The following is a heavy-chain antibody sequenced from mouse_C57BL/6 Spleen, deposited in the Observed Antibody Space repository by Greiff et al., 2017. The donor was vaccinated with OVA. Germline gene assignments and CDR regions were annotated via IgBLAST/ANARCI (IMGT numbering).Heavy chain of an antibody. CDR2: ITYDGGN. D-gene: IGHD2-3*01. CDR3: ARGAVYDGYGGGFAY. Sequence: EVKLQESGPGLVKPSHSLSLTCSVTGYSITSGYYWNWIRQFPGNKLEWMGYITYDGGNHYNPYLKNRISFTRDTSKNQFFLKLNSVTTEDTATYYCARGAVYDGYGGGFAYWGQGTLVTVSA. V-gene: IGHV3-6*01. CDR1: GYSITSGYY. J-gene: IGHJ3*01.